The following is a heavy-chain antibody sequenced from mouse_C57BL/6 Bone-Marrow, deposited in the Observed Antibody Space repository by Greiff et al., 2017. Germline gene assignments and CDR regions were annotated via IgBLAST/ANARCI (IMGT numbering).Heavy chain of an antibody. CDR3: ARRATVTTSLDY. V-gene: IGHV5-17*01. J-gene: IGHJ2*01. D-gene: IGHD2-2*01. Sequence: DVKLVESGGGLVKPGGSLKLSCAASGFTFSDYGMHWVRQAPEKGLEWVAYISSGSSTIYYADTVKGRFTISRDNAKNTLFLQMTSLRSEDTAMYYCARRATVTTSLDYWGQGTTLTVSS. CDR1: GFTFSDYG. CDR2: ISSGSSTI.